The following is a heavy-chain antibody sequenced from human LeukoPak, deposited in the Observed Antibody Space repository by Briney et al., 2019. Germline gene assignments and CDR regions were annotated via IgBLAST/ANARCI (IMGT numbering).Heavy chain of an antibody. V-gene: IGHV3-11*01. CDR2: ISSSGSTI. D-gene: IGHD3-22*01. CDR3: ARRQSYSDSSGYVANWFDP. J-gene: IGHJ5*02. CDR1: GFTVSDYY. Sequence: GGSLRLSCAVSGFTVSDYYMSWIRQAPGKGLEWVSYISSSGSTIYYAASVKGRFTISRDNSKNSLYLQMNSLRAADTAVYYCARRQSYSDSSGYVANWFDPWGQGTLVTVSS.